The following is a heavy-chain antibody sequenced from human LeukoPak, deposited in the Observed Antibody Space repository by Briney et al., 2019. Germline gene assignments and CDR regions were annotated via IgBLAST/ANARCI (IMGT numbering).Heavy chain of an antibody. D-gene: IGHD1-26*01. J-gene: IGHJ3*02. V-gene: IGHV3-7*01. CDR2: IKQDGSEK. CDR3: ARAGSYYRSDAFDI. Sequence: GGSLRLSCAASGFTFSSYWMSWVRQAPGKGLEGVANIKQDGSEKYYVDSVKGRFTISRDNAKNSLYLQMNSLRAEDTAVYYCARAGSYYRSDAFDIWGQGTMVTVSS. CDR1: GFTFSSYW.